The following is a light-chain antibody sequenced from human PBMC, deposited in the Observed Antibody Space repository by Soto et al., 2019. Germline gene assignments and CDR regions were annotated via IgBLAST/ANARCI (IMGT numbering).Light chain of an antibody. CDR2: DVS. J-gene: IGLJ3*02. Sequence: QSALTQPASVSGSPGQSITISCTGTSGDVGGYYYVSWYQQLPGKAPKLMIYDVSKRPSGVPDRFSGSKSGNTASLTISGLQAEDEADYYCCSYAGSYTWVFGGGTKVTVL. CDR3: CSYAGSYTWV. V-gene: IGLV2-11*01. CDR1: SGDVGGYYY.